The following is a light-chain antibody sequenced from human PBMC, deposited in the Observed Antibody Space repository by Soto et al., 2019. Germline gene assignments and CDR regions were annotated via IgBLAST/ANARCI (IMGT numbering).Light chain of an antibody. CDR1: SSDVGTYNY. CDR3: SSYTGSSTLYV. Sequence: ALTQPASVSGSPGQSITISSTGTSSDVGTYNYVSWYRQHPGKAPKVMIYEVTYRPSGVSNRFSGSKSGNTASLTISGLQAEDEAEYYCSSYTGSSTLYVFGTGTKVTVL. CDR2: EVT. V-gene: IGLV2-14*01. J-gene: IGLJ1*01.